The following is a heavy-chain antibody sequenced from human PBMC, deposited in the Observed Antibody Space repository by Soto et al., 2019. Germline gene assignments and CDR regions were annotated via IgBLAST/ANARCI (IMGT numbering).Heavy chain of an antibody. D-gene: IGHD2-15*01. Sequence: GVSLSLSSAASGFTFSSYAMSWVRQAPGKGLEWVSAISGSGGSTYYADSVKGRFTISRDNSKNTLYLQMNSLRAEDTAVYYCAKDGRYCSGGSCYYFDYWGQGTLVTV. CDR2: ISGSGGST. J-gene: IGHJ4*02. CDR1: GFTFSSYA. CDR3: AKDGRYCSGGSCYYFDY. V-gene: IGHV3-23*01.